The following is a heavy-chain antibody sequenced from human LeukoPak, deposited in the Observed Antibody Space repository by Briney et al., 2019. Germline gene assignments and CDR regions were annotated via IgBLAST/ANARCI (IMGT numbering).Heavy chain of an antibody. V-gene: IGHV3-30*03. CDR3: ARELGSFDY. CDR2: ISDDGIDK. J-gene: IGHJ4*02. D-gene: IGHD7-27*01. CDR1: GFTFSNFG. Sequence: GGSLRLSCAASGFTFSNFGMHWVRQAPGKGLEWVALISDDGIDKYADSVKGRFTISRDNSKNTPYLQMNSLRAEDTAVYYCARELGSFDYWGQGTLVTVSS.